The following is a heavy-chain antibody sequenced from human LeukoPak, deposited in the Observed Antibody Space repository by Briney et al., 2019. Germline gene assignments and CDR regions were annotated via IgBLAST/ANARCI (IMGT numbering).Heavy chain of an antibody. D-gene: IGHD6-19*01. J-gene: IGHJ4*02. CDR3: ARDPVLSSGWLTIDY. CDR2: ISGRGASK. CDR1: GLTFNNYA. Sequence: GGSLRLSCAVSGLTFNNYAMSWVRQAPGKGLEWVSGISGRGASKYYADSVKGRFTISRDNSKNTLYLQMNSLRAEDTAVYYCARDPVLSSGWLTIDYWGQGTLVTVSS. V-gene: IGHV3-23*01.